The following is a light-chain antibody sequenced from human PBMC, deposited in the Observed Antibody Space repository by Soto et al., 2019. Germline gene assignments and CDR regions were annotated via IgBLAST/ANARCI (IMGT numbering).Light chain of an antibody. Sequence: ESVFTHSPGTLSLSPGERATLSCRASQSVSSSYLAWYQQKPGQAPRLLIYGASSRATGISDRFSGSGSGTDFTLTISRLEPEDFAVYYCQQYGSSPLWTFGQGTKVDIK. V-gene: IGKV3-20*01. CDR3: QQYGSSPLWT. J-gene: IGKJ1*01. CDR2: GAS. CDR1: QSVSSSY.